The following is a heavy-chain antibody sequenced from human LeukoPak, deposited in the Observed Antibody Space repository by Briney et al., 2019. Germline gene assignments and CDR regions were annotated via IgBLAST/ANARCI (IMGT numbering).Heavy chain of an antibody. J-gene: IGHJ2*01. D-gene: IGHD3-10*01. V-gene: IGHV4-4*07. CDR2: IHISVGR. CDR1: GGSISNDY. Sequence: SETLSPTCTVAGGSISNDYWNWIRQPAGKGLESIGRIHISVGRTNRPSFKGGVTMSIDTSKNQFYLKLSSVTAADKGVYYCAKVRVDCYESGNYPYWYFDLWGGGTLVTVSS. CDR3: AKVRVDCYESGNYPYWYFDL.